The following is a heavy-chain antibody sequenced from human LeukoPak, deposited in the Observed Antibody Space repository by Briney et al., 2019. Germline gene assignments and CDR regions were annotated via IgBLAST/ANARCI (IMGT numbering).Heavy chain of an antibody. D-gene: IGHD3-22*01. V-gene: IGHV3-15*01. CDR1: GFTFCGSA. CDR3: TTVAMIVVVITFDI. Sequence: PGGSLRVSCAASGFTFCGSAMHWVRQASGKGLEWVGRIKSKTDGGTTDYAAPVKGRFTISRDDSKNTLYLQMNSLKTEDTAVYYCTTVAMIVVVITFDIWGQGTMVTVSS. J-gene: IGHJ3*02. CDR2: IKSKTDGGTT.